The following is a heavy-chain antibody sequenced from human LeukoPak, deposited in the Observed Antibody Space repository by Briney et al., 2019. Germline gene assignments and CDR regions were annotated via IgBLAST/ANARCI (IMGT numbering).Heavy chain of an antibody. CDR1: GFTFANYA. J-gene: IGHJ4*02. D-gene: IGHD3-10*01. CDR3: NTVTYYNARAPGDY. Sequence: GGSLRLSCAASGFTFANYAMSWVRQGPGKGLEWVSTISGSGGSTYYADSVRGRFTISRDNAKNTLYLQMNSLRVEDTAVYYCNTVTYYNARAPGDYWGQGALVTVSS. V-gene: IGHV3-23*01. CDR2: ISGSGGST.